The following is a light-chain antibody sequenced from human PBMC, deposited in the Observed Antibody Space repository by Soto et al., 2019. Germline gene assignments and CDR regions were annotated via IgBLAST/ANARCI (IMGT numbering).Light chain of an antibody. CDR1: QNITNY. CDR2: AAS. V-gene: IGKV1-39*01. Sequence: DIQMTQSPSSLSASVGDRVTITCRASQNITNYLNWYQQKPGKAPKLLIYAASSLQSGVPSRFSGSGSGTDFTLTISSLHPEDFATYYCQQSYSTPPTFGQGTKVEIK. J-gene: IGKJ1*01. CDR3: QQSYSTPPT.